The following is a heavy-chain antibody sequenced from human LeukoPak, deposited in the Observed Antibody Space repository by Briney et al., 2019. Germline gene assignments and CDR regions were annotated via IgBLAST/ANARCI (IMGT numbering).Heavy chain of an antibody. CDR2: INPNSGGT. V-gene: IGHV1-2*02. CDR1: GYTFTGYY. CDR3: ARELACYGDDDYFDY. Sequence: ASVKVSCKASGYTFTGYYMHWVRQAPGQGLEWMGWINPNSGGTNYAQKFQGRVTMTRDTSISTAYMELSRLRSDDTAVYYCARELACYGDDDYFDYWGQGTLVTVSS. D-gene: IGHD4-17*01. J-gene: IGHJ4*02.